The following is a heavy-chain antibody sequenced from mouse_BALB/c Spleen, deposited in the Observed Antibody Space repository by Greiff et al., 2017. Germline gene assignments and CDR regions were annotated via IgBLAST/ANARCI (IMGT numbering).Heavy chain of an antibody. CDR1: GFSLTSYG. V-gene: IGHV2-9*02. CDR3: AREYDEAMDY. CDR2: IWAGGST. J-gene: IGHJ4*01. D-gene: IGHD2-12*01. Sequence: VKLVESGPGLVAPSQSLSITSTVSGFSLTSYGVHWVRQPPGKGLEWLGVIWAGGSTNYNSALMSRLSISKDNSKSQVFLKMNSLQTDDTAMYYCAREYDEAMDYWGQGTSVTVSS.